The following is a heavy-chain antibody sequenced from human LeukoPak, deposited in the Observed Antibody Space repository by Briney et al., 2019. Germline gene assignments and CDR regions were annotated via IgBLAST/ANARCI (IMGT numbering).Heavy chain of an antibody. V-gene: IGHV4-39*01. CDR3: ARGRHQVSFDY. Sequence: SETLSLTCTVSGGSISSSDYYWGWIRQPPGKGLEWTGSIYYSGSTYYNPSLRSRVTISVDTSKNQFSLKLSSVTAADTAVYYCARGRHQVSFDYWGQGTLVTVSS. D-gene: IGHD3-10*01. J-gene: IGHJ4*02. CDR1: GGSISSSDYY. CDR2: IYYSGST.